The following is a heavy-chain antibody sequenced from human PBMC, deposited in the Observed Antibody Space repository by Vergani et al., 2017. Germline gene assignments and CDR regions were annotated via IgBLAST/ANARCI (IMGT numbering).Heavy chain of an antibody. Sequence: QVQLVQSGAEVKKPGASVKVSCKASGYTFSSYAISWVRQAPGQGLEWMGGIIPIFGTANYAQKFQGRVTITADESTSTAYMELSSLRSEDTAVYYCACSGGTDGPGAFDIWGQGTMVTVSS. D-gene: IGHD2-15*01. V-gene: IGHV1-69*01. CDR1: GYTFSSYA. J-gene: IGHJ3*02. CDR2: IIPIFGTA. CDR3: ACSGGTDGPGAFDI.